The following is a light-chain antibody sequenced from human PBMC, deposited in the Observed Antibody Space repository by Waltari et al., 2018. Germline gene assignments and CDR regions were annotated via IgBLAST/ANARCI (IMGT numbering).Light chain of an antibody. CDR2: SAS. CDR1: QTISTF. V-gene: IGKV1-39*01. J-gene: IGKJ3*01. Sequence: DIRLTQSPSSLSASVGDRVTFNCRASQTISTFLNWYQQKPGKAPTLLIYSASTLQSGVPSTFSGSGSGTDFTLTISNLRPDDFAIYYCQHRGHWPPVATFGPGTIVD. CDR3: QHRGHWPPVAT.